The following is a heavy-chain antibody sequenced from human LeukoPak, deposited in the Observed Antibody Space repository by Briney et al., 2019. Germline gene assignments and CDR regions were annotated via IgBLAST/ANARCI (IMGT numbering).Heavy chain of an antibody. V-gene: IGHV4-34*01. Sequence: SQTLSLTCAVYGGSFSAYYWSWIRQPPGNGLEWIGEINHSGSTNYNPSLKSRVTISVDTSKNQFSLKLSSVTAADTAVYYCARGAHDGDYYFDYWGQGTLVTVSS. CDR3: ARGAHDGDYYFDY. D-gene: IGHD4-17*01. CDR2: INHSGST. J-gene: IGHJ4*02. CDR1: GGSFSAYY.